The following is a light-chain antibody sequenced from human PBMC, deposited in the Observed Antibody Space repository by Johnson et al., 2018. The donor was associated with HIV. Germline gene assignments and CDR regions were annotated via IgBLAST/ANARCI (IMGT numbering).Light chain of an antibody. CDR3: GAWDSTLNAYV. CDR2: DNN. Sequence: QSVLTQPPSVSAAPGQKVTISCSGSSSNIGNNYVSWYQQLPGTAPKLLIYDNNKRPSGIPDRFSGSKSGTSATLGITGLQTGDEGDYFCGAWDSTLNAYVFGTGTNVTVL. J-gene: IGLJ1*01. CDR1: SSNIGNNY. V-gene: IGLV1-51*01.